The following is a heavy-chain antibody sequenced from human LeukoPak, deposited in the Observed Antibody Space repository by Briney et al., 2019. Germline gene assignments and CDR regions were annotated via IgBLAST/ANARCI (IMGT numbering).Heavy chain of an antibody. D-gene: IGHD6-19*01. CDR1: GFTFSSYA. CDR2: ISGSGGST. Sequence: TGGFLRLSCAASGFTFSSYAMSWVRQAPGKGLEWVSAISGSGGSTYYADSVKGRFTISRDNSKNTLYLQMNSLRAEDTAVYYCAKVSSGWYAAAFDYWGQGTLVTVSS. CDR3: AKVSSGWYAAAFDY. V-gene: IGHV3-23*01. J-gene: IGHJ4*02.